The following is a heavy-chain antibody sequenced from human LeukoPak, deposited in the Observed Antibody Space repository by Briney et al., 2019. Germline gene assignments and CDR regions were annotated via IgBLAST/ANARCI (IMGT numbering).Heavy chain of an antibody. CDR2: ISYSGII. CDR1: GDFITNSSNY. J-gene: IGHJ3*02. D-gene: IGHD1-26*01. CDR3: ARQGAGGRAFDI. Sequence: PSETLSLTCAVSGDFITNSSNYWGWIRQPPGKGLEWIESISYSGIISYNPSLRSRVTISVDTAKNQFSLKVTSVTAADTAVYYCARQGAGGRAFDIWGQGTMVAVSS. V-gene: IGHV4-39*01.